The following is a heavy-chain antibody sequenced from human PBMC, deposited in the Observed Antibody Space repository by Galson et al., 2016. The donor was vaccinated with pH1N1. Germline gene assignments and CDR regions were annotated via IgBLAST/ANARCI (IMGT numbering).Heavy chain of an antibody. J-gene: IGHJ4*02. Sequence: SLRLSCAASGFTFTSYAMHWVRQAPGKGLEWVAVILYDGTNEYYADSVKGRFTISRDKNQSTVYLQMNSLRTEETAVYYCARDSEYSGHEGFHWAQGTLVIVSS. CDR3: ARDSEYSGHEGFH. CDR1: GFTFTSYA. D-gene: IGHD5-12*01. CDR2: ILYDGTNE. V-gene: IGHV3-30*04.